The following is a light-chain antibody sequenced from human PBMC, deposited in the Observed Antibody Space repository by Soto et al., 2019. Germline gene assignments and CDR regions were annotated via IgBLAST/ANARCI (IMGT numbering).Light chain of an antibody. J-gene: IGKJ2*01. CDR2: DAS. V-gene: IGKV3-11*01. Sequence: EIVLTQSPATLSLSPGERATLSCRASQSVSSYLAWYQQKPGQAPRLLIYDASNRATGIPDRFSGSGSGTEFTLTISNLQSEDLELYYCQHYFNWPYTFGQGTKVDIK. CDR3: QHYFNWPYT. CDR1: QSVSSY.